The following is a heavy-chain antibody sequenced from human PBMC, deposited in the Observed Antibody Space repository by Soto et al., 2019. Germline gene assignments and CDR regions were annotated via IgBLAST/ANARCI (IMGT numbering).Heavy chain of an antibody. CDR3: AREFSDSPEAFDS. D-gene: IGHD3-3*02. CDR1: GGSVNSDSYY. V-gene: IGHV4-61*01. Sequence: QVHLQESGPGQVKPSETLSLICTVSGGSVNSDSYYWSWIRQPPGRGLEWIGYIYYTGSTNYNPSLESRVTISVDTSRNQFSLKLSSVTAADTAVYYCAREFSDSPEAFDSWGQGSLVTVSS. CDR2: IYYTGST. J-gene: IGHJ4*02.